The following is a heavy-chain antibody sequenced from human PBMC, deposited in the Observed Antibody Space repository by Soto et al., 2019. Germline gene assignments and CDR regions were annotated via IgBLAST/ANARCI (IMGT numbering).Heavy chain of an antibody. J-gene: IGHJ6*03. V-gene: IGHV4-59*08. Sequence: SEKLSLTCTVSGGSISSYYWTWIGKPPWKGLEWIGYIYYSGRTNYNPSLKSRVTISVATSKTQFSLKLSSVTAADTAVYYCARLAAYYHYMDVSRKGTTVTVSS. D-gene: IGHD2-15*01. CDR2: IYYSGRT. CDR3: ARLAAYYHYMDV. CDR1: GGSISSYY.